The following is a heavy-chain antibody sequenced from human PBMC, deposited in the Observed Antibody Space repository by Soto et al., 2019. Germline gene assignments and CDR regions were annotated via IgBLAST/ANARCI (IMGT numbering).Heavy chain of an antibody. J-gene: IGHJ6*02. V-gene: IGHV3-30*18. Sequence: QVQLVESGGGVVQPGRSLRLSCAASGFTFSSYGMHWVRQAPGKGLEWVAVISYDGSNKYYADSVKGRFTISRDNSKNTLYLQMNSMRAEDTAVYYCAKDLGYSSSRSLTGDKRDVYYYYGMDVWGQGTTVTVSS. CDR3: AKDLGYSSSRSLTGDKRDVYYYYGMDV. CDR2: ISYDGSNK. D-gene: IGHD6-13*01. CDR1: GFTFSSYG.